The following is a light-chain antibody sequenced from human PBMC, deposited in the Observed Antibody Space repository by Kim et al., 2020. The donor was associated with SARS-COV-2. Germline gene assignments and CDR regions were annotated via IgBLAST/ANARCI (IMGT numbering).Light chain of an antibody. V-gene: IGLV3-21*04. CDR3: QVWDSSSDHVV. J-gene: IGLJ2*01. CDR2: YDS. CDR1: NIGSKS. Sequence: APRQTARITCGGNNIGSKSVHWYQQKPGPAPVLVIYYDSDRPSGIPERFSGSNSGNTATLTISRVEAGDEADYYCQVWDSSSDHVVFGGGTQLTVL.